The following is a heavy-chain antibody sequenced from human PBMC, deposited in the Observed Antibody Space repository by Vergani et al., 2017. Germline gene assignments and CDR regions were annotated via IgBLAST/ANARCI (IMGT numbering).Heavy chain of an antibody. J-gene: IGHJ4*02. Sequence: QVQLQQWGAGLLKPSETLSLTCAVYGGSFSGYYWSWIRKPQGKGLEWMGESNHSGSTNYNPSLKSRVTISVDTSKNQFSLKLSSVTAAGTAVYYCARGEGWNLRRYCSSTSCYRVYFDYWGQGTLVTVSS. V-gene: IGHV4-34*01. CDR1: GGSFSGYY. D-gene: IGHD2-2*02. CDR2: SNHSGST. CDR3: ARGEGWNLRRYCSSTSCYRVYFDY.